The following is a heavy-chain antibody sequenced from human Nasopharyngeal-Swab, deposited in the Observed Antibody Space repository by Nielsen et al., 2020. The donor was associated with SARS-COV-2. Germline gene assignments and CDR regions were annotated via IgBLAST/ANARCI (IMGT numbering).Heavy chain of an antibody. D-gene: IGHD6-19*01. CDR1: GFTFTKSA. V-gene: IGHV1-58*01. J-gene: IGHJ4*02. Sequence: SVKVSCKASGFTFTKSAVQWVRQARGQRLEYMGWIVVGSGDTNYAQNLQERVSITRDMSTSTAYMELSSLRSEDTAVYYCAAGNASGWYVNSFDCWGQGTLVTVSS. CDR3: AAGNASGWYVNSFDC. CDR2: IVVGSGDT.